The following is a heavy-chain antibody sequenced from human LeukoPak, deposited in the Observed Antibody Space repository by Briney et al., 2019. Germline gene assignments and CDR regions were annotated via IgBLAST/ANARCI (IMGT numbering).Heavy chain of an antibody. CDR2: IYYSGST. CDR1: GGSISSYY. V-gene: IGHV4-59*08. CDR3: ARGDGTYWYFDL. Sequence: SETLSLTCTVSGGSISSYYWSWIRQPPGKGLEWIGYIYYSGSTNYNPSLKSRVTISVDTSKNQFSLKLSSVTAADTAAYYCARGDGTYWYFDLWGRGTLVTVSS. D-gene: IGHD1-1*01. J-gene: IGHJ2*01.